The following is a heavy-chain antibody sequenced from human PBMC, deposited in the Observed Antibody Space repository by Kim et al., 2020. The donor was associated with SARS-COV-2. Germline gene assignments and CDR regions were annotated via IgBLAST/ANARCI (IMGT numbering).Heavy chain of an antibody. CDR3: ARGLQYYDSSGHRYFDL. V-gene: IGHV3-21*01. CDR2: ISSSSSYI. J-gene: IGHJ2*01. D-gene: IGHD3-22*01. CDR1: GFTFSSYS. Sequence: GGSLRLSCAASGFTFSSYSMNWVRQAPGKGLEWVSSISSSSSYIYYADSVKGRFTISRDNAKTSLYLQMNSLRAEDTAVYYCARGLQYYDSSGHRYFDLWGRGTLVTVSS.